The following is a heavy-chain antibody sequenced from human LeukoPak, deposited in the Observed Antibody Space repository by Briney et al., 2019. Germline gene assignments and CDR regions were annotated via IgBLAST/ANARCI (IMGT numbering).Heavy chain of an antibody. Sequence: SETLSLTCTVSGGSISSYYWSWIRQPPGKGLEWIGYIYYSGSTNYNPSLKSRVTISVDTSKNQFSLKLSSVTAADTAVYYCARDQGSSWYLDAFDIWGQGTMVTDSS. CDR2: IYYSGST. CDR3: ARDQGSSWYLDAFDI. V-gene: IGHV4-59*12. D-gene: IGHD6-13*01. J-gene: IGHJ3*02. CDR1: GGSISSYY.